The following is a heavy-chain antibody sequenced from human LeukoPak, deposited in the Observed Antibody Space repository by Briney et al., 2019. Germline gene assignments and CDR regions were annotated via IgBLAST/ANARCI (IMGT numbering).Heavy chain of an antibody. Sequence: SETLSLTCTVSGGSISSYYWSWIRQPPGKGLEWIGYIYYSGSTNYNPSLKSRVTISVDTSKNQFSLKLSSVTAADTAVYYCARGGRHYDILTGYSINWFDPWGQGTLVTVSS. CDR3: ARGGRHYDILTGYSINWFDP. CDR1: GGSISSYY. J-gene: IGHJ5*02. D-gene: IGHD3-9*01. V-gene: IGHV4-59*01. CDR2: IYYSGST.